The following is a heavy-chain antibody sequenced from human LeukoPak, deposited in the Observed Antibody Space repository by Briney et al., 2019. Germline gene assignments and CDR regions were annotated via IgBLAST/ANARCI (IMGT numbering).Heavy chain of an antibody. CDR2: IIPTLGIA. CDR1: GGTFSSYA. J-gene: IGHJ4*02. D-gene: IGHD7-27*01. V-gene: IGHV1-69*04. CDR3: ARDLGTQPGDY. Sequence: GASVKVSCKASGGTFSSYAISWVRQAPGQGLEWMGRIIPTLGIANYAQKFQGRVTITADKSTSTAYMELSSLRSEDTAVYYCARDLGTQPGDYWGQGTLVTVSS.